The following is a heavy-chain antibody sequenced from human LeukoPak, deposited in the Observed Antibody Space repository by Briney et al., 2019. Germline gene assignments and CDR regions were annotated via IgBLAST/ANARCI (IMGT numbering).Heavy chain of an antibody. CDR1: GFTFSSHS. V-gene: IGHV3-21*01. J-gene: IGHJ4*02. CDR3: ARGQLLLGTGKFDY. CDR2: ISSSSSYI. Sequence: PGGSLRLSCAASGFTFSSHSMNWVRQAPGKGLEWVSSISSSSSYIYYADSVKGRFTISRDNAKNSLYLQMNSLRAEDTAVYYCARGQLLLGTGKFDYWGQGTLVTVSS. D-gene: IGHD2-15*01.